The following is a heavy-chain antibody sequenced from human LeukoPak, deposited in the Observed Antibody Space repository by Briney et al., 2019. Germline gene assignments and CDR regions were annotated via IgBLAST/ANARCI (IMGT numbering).Heavy chain of an antibody. J-gene: IGHJ3*02. Sequence: GGSLRLSCAASGFTFSNYAMNWVRQAPGKGLEWVSAISGNGGSTYYADSVKGRFTISRDNSKNTLYLQIDSLRAEDTAVYYCAKEGPYDFWSGHASAFDMWGQGTKVTVSS. CDR1: GFTFSNYA. CDR2: ISGNGGST. CDR3: AKEGPYDFWSGHASAFDM. D-gene: IGHD3-3*01. V-gene: IGHV3-23*01.